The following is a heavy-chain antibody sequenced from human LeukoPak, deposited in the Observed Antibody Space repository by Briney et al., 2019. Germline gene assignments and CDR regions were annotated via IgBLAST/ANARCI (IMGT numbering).Heavy chain of an antibody. V-gene: IGHV1-2*02. CDR1: GYTFTGYY. D-gene: IGHD3-10*01. J-gene: IGHJ4*02. CDR3: AGHHYYGGSGFDY. CDR2: INPNSGGT. Sequence: ASVKVSCKASGYTFTGYYMHWVRQAPGQGLEWMGWINPNSGGTNYAQKFQGRVTMTRDTSISTAYMELSRLRSDDTAVYYCAGHHYYGGSGFDYWGQGTLVTVSS.